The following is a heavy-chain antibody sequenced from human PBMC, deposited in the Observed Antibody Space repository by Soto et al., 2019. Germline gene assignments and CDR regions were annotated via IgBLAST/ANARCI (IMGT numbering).Heavy chain of an antibody. CDR3: ARMETFGSLNWFDP. J-gene: IGHJ5*02. CDR2: MNPGSGDT. D-gene: IGHD3-16*01. Sequence: AASVKVSCKASGYSFTNNDVSWVRQATGQGLEWMGWMNPGSGDTGYAQKFQGRATMTRDISIATAYMELSSLRSDDTAIYYCARMETFGSLNWFDPWGQGTLVTVSS. V-gene: IGHV1-8*01. CDR1: GYSFTNND.